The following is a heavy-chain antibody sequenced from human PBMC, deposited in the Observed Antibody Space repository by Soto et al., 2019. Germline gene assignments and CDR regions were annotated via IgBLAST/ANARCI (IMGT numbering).Heavy chain of an antibody. CDR2: ISAYNGNT. CDR1: SYTFTSYG. J-gene: IGHJ4*02. Sequence: ASVKVSCKASSYTFTSYGISWVRQAPGEGVEWMGWISAYNGNTNYAQKLQGRVTMTTDTSTSTAYMELRSLRSDDTAVYYCARDPYAYCGGDCYLDYFDYWGQGTLVTV. V-gene: IGHV1-18*01. CDR3: ARDPYAYCGGDCYLDYFDY. D-gene: IGHD2-21*02.